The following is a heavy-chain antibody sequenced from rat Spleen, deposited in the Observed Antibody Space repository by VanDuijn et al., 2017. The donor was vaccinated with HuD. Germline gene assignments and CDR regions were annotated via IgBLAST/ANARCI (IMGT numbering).Heavy chain of an antibody. J-gene: IGHJ3*01. D-gene: IGHD1-4*01. Sequence: EVQLVASGGGFVPPGWSMKRSCAAYVSTFSHHHLAWVLHAPTKRLAWVASSRYGGSSTYYRDSVKGRFTITRANAKSTLYLQMDSLRSEETGTYNCTTNVPGYNPFAYWAQGTLVTVSS. CDR2: SRYGGSST. CDR3: TTNVPGYNPFAY. CDR1: VSTFSHHH. V-gene: IGHV5-20*01.